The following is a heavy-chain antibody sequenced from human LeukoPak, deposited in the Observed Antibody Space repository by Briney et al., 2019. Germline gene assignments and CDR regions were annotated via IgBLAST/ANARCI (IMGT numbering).Heavy chain of an antibody. Sequence: GGSLRLSCAASGFTFSSYAMSWVRQAPGKGLEWVSAISGSGGSTYYADSVKGRFTISRDNAKNSLFLQMNSLGAEDMAVYYCAVYSSGWYNTFDIWGQGTMVTVSS. J-gene: IGHJ3*02. CDR2: ISGSGGST. V-gene: IGHV3-23*01. CDR1: GFTFSSYA. D-gene: IGHD6-19*01. CDR3: AVYSSGWYNTFDI.